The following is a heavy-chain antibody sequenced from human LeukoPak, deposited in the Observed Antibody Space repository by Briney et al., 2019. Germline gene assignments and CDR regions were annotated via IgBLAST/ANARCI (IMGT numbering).Heavy chain of an antibody. CDR2: ISYDGSNK. D-gene: IGHD3-22*01. V-gene: IGHV3-30-3*01. J-gene: IGHJ5*02. CDR1: GFTFSSYA. Sequence: QTGGSLRLSCAASGFTFSSYAMHWVRQAPGKGLEWVAVISYDGSNKYYADSVKGRFTISRDNSKNTLYLQMNSLRAEDTAVYYCARGPDYYDSSGYYRWGQGTLVTVSS. CDR3: ARGPDYYDSSGYYR.